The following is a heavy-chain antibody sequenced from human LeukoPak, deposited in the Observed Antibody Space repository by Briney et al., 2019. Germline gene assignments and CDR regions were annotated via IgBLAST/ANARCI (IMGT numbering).Heavy chain of an antibody. J-gene: IGHJ4*02. CDR3: ARGDRRDGYRFDY. Sequence: GKSLRLSCAASGFTFTSYEMNWVRQAPGRGLEWVSIIYSGGSTYYAESVRGRFTISRDNSKNTLHLQMNSLRAEDTALYYCARGDRRDGYRFDYWGQGTLVTVSS. V-gene: IGHV3-53*01. D-gene: IGHD5-24*01. CDR1: GFTFTSYE. CDR2: IYSGGST.